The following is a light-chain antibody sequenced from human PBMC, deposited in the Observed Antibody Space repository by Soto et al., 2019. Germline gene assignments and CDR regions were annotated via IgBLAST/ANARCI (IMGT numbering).Light chain of an antibody. CDR2: STS. Sequence: TESPSFLSASVGDRVTITCRASQGISGYLAWYQQKPGKVPKLLIYSTSTLQSGVPSRFSGSGSGTDFTLTISCLQSEDFATYYCQQYYSYPFITFGQGTRLEIK. J-gene: IGKJ5*01. CDR3: QQYYSYPFIT. V-gene: IGKV1-8*01. CDR1: QGISGY.